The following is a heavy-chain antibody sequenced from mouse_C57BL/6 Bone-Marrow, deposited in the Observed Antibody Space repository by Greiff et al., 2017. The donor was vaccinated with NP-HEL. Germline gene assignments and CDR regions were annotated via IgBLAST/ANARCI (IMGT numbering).Heavy chain of an antibody. CDR2: ISDGGSYT. CDR3: ARVYYDYDSYYAMDY. Sequence: EVQLVESGGGLVKPGGSLKLSCAASGFTFSSYAMSWVRQTPAKRLEWVATISDGGSYTYYPDNVKGRFTISRDNAKNNLYLQMSHLKSEDTAMYYCARVYYDYDSYYAMDYWGQGTSVTVSS. V-gene: IGHV5-4*01. D-gene: IGHD2-4*01. J-gene: IGHJ4*01. CDR1: GFTFSSYA.